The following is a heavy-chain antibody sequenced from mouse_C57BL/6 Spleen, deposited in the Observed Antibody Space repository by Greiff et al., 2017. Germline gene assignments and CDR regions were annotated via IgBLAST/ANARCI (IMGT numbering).Heavy chain of an antibody. Sequence: QVQLQQPGAELAKPGASVKLSCKASGYTFTSYWMQWVKQRPGQGLEWIGEIDPSDSYTNYNQKFKGKATLTVDTSSSTAYMQLSSLTSEDSAVYYCASYGNYSYWGQGALVTVSA. CDR2: IDPSDSYT. V-gene: IGHV1-50*01. D-gene: IGHD2-1*01. J-gene: IGHJ3*01. CDR1: GYTFTSYW. CDR3: ASYGNYSY.